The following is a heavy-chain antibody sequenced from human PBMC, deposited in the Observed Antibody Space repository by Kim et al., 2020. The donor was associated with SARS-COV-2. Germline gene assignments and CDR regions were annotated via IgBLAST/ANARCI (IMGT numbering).Heavy chain of an antibody. J-gene: IGHJ5*02. Sequence: SETLSLTCTVSGGSISSSSYYWGWIRQPPGKGLEWIGSIYYSGSTYYNPSLKSRVTISVDTSKNQFSLKLSSVTAADKAVYYCARARYCSGGSCYWQTTLSWDNWFDPWGQGTLVTVSS. CDR2: IYYSGST. CDR3: ARARYCSGGSCYWQTTLSWDNWFDP. D-gene: IGHD2-15*01. CDR1: GGSISSSSYY. V-gene: IGHV4-39*07.